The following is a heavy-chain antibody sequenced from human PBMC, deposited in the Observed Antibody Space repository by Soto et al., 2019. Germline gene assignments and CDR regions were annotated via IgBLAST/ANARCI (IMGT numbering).Heavy chain of an antibody. CDR1: GITFSSYS. D-gene: IGHD6-6*01. CDR3: ARETNPYSSSSHAFDI. CDR2: ISSTGTYI. Sequence: EVQLVESGGGLVKPRGSLRLSCAASGITFSSYSMNWVRQAPGKGLEWVSSISSTGTYIDYADSVKGRFTISRDNAKNSLFLQMDSLRAEDAALYYCARETNPYSSSSHAFDIWGQGTMVTVSS. V-gene: IGHV3-21*01. J-gene: IGHJ3*02.